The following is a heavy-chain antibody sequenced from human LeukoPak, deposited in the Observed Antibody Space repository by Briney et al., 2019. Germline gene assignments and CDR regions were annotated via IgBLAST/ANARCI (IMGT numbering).Heavy chain of an antibody. Sequence: GGSLRLSCAASGFTLSNYDMHWVRQATGKGLEWVSGIGTAGDTYYSDSVMGRFTMSRENVKNSLYLQMNSLRAGDTAVYYCARGLHGASGYWGQGALVTVSS. V-gene: IGHV3-13*01. CDR2: IGTAGDT. J-gene: IGHJ4*02. CDR3: ARGLHGASGY. D-gene: IGHD4-17*01. CDR1: GFTLSNYD.